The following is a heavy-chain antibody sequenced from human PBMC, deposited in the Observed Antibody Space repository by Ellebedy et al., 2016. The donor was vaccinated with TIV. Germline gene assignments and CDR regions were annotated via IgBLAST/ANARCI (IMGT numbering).Heavy chain of an antibody. CDR2: INQDGSEK. CDR1: GFTFTTFW. Sequence: GESLKISCAASGFTFTTFWMSWVRQAPGKGLEWVGNINQDGSEKCYGDSVKGRFTISRDNAKNTLYLQMNSLRAEDTAVYYCASMVPFDYWGQGTLVTVSS. V-gene: IGHV3-7*02. J-gene: IGHJ4*02. D-gene: IGHD3-10*01. CDR3: ASMVPFDY.